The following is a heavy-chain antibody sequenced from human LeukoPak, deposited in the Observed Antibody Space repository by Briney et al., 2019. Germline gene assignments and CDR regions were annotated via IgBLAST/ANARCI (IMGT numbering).Heavy chain of an antibody. CDR3: ARRSSTSLYYYYYMDV. D-gene: IGHD2-2*01. J-gene: IGHJ6*03. V-gene: IGHV4-4*07. Sequence: SETLSLTCTVSGGSISSYYWSWIRQPAGKGLEWIGRIYTSGSTNYNPSLKSRVTISVDTSKNQFSLKLSSVTAADTAVYYCARRSSTSLYYYYYMDVWGKGTTVTISS. CDR2: IYTSGST. CDR1: GGSISSYY.